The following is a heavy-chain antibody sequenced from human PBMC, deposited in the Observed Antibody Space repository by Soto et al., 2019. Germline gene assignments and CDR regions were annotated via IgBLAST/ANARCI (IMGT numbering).Heavy chain of an antibody. CDR1: GFSISSYA. CDR3: AKRPDAFDV. V-gene: IGHV3-23*01. CDR2: ILGSAGST. Sequence: EVQLLESGGGLVQPGGSLRLSCAASGFSISSYAMTWVRQAPGKGLEWVSMILGSAGSTYYADSVKGRFTISRDNFRNTLYLQMNSLRVEDTAVYYCAKRPDAFDVWGQGTMVTVSS. D-gene: IGHD6-6*01. J-gene: IGHJ3*01.